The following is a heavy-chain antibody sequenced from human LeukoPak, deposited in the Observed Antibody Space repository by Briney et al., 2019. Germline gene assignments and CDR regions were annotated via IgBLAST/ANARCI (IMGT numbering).Heavy chain of an antibody. CDR1: GFTFSSYS. J-gene: IGHJ4*02. Sequence: GGSLRLSCAASGFTFSSYSMNWVRQAPGTGLEWVSSISSSSSYIYYADSAKGRFTLSRDNAQNSLYLQMNSLRAEDTAGYYCARDVDDYYDSSGYDYWGQGTLVTVSS. D-gene: IGHD3-22*01. V-gene: IGHV3-21*01. CDR2: ISSSSSYI. CDR3: ARDVDDYYDSSGYDY.